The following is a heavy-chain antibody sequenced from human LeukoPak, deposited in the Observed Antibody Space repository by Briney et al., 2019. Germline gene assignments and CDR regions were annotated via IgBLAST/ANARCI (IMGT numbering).Heavy chain of an antibody. J-gene: IGHJ4*02. CDR2: INPSGGST. V-gene: IGHV1-46*01. CDR1: GYTFTSYY. Sequence: ASVKVSCKASGYTFTSYYMHWVRQAPGQGLEWMGIINPSGGSTSYAQKFQGRVTMTRDTSTSTVYMELSSLRSEDTAVYYCAREVYCSGGSYYYEFDYWGQGTLVTVSS. CDR3: AREVYCSGGSYYYEFDY. D-gene: IGHD2-15*01.